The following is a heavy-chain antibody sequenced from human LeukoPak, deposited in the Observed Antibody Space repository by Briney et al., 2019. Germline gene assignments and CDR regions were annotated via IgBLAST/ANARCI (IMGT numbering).Heavy chain of an antibody. CDR1: GFTVSSNY. D-gene: IGHD5-18*01. CDR2: IYSGGST. V-gene: IGHV3-66*01. J-gene: IGHJ4*02. Sequence: GGSQRLSCAASGFTVSSNYMSWVRQAPGKGLEWVSVIYSGGSTYYADSVKGRFTISRDNSKNTLYLQINSLRAEDTAVYYCAREVMYSYGYDYWGQGTLVTVSS. CDR3: AREVMYSYGYDY.